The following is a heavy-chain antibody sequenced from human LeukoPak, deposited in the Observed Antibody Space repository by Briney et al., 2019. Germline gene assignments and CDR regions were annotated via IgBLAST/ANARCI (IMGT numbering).Heavy chain of an antibody. CDR1: GFTFSRNW. V-gene: IGHV3-7*01. Sequence: PGGSLRLSCAGSGFTFSRNWMSWVRQAPGKGREWVANIKQDGTEKYYLDSVKGRFIISRDNAKNSLYLQMNSLRVEDTAVYYCARDSDYSDYDWGQGTLVTVSS. J-gene: IGHJ4*02. CDR2: IKQDGTEK. D-gene: IGHD4-11*01. CDR3: ARDSDYSDYD.